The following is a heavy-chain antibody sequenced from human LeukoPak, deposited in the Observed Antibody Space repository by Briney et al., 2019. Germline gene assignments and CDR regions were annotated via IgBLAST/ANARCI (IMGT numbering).Heavy chain of an antibody. Sequence: GGSLRLSCAASGFTVSSNYMSWVRQAPGKGLEWVSLIYSGGSTYYADSVQGRFTISRDNSRNTLYLQMNSLRAGDTAVYYCASRDKGYYYGMDVWGQGTTVTVSS. D-gene: IGHD5-24*01. V-gene: IGHV3-66*01. J-gene: IGHJ6*02. CDR2: IYSGGST. CDR1: GFTVSSNY. CDR3: ASRDKGYYYGMDV.